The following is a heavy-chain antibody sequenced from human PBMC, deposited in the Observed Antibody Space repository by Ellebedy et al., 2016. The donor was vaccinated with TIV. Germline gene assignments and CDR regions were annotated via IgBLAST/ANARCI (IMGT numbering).Heavy chain of an antibody. V-gene: IGHV3-7*03. CDR2: INQDGSNK. CDR1: GFTFSDHW. CDR3: ARVDGILNGAGLGGRGDS. D-gene: IGHD2-15*01. J-gene: IGHJ4*02. Sequence: PGGSLRLSCAASGFTFSDHWMSWVRQAPGSGLEWVAYINQDGSNKYYVDSVKGRFTIYRDNAKNSLYLRMNSLRAEDTAVYYFARVDGILNGAGLGGRGDSWGQGTPVTVSS.